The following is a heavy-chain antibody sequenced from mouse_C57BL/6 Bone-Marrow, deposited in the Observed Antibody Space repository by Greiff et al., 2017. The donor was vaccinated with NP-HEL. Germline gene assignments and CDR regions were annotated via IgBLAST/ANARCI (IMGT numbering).Heavy chain of an antibody. Sequence: VQLQQPGAELVRPGTSVKLSCKASGYTFTSYWMHWVKQRPGQGLEWIGVIDPSDSYTNYNQKFKGKATLTVDTSSSTAYMQLSSLTSEDSAVYYWAREGSTSNYGTWFAHWGQGTLVTVSA. V-gene: IGHV1-59*01. D-gene: IGHD1-2*01. CDR1: GYTFTSYW. J-gene: IGHJ3*01. CDR2: IDPSDSYT. CDR3: AREGSTSNYGTWFAH.